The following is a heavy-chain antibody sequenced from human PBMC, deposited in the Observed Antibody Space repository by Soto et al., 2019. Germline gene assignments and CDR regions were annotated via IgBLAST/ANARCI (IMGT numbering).Heavy chain of an antibody. CDR3: ARQAIYDVLTGYSQRDDAFDI. V-gene: IGHV1-2*04. D-gene: IGHD3-9*01. Sequence: GASVKVSCKASGYTFTGYYMHCARQAPGKGLEWMGWINPNSGGTNYAQKFQGWVTMTRDTSISTAYMELSRLRSEDTAVYYCARQAIYDVLTGYSQRDDAFDIWGQGTMVTVSS. J-gene: IGHJ3*02. CDR1: GYTFTGYY. CDR2: INPNSGGT.